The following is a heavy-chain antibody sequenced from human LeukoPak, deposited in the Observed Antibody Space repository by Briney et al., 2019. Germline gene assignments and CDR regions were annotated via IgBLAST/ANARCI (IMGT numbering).Heavy chain of an antibody. CDR1: GFTFSSYA. V-gene: IGHV3-23*01. CDR2: ISGSGGST. CDR3: AKVRDGYNNFDY. D-gene: IGHD5-24*01. J-gene: IGHJ4*02. Sequence: SGGSLRLSCAASGFTFSSYAMSWVRQAPGKGLEWVSAISGSGGSTYYADSVKGRFTISKGNSKNTLYLQMNSLRAEDTAVYYCAKVRDGYNNFDYWGQGTLVTVSS.